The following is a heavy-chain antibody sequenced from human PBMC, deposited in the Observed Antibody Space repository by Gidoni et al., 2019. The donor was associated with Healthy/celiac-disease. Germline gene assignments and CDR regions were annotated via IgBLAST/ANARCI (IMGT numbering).Heavy chain of an antibody. CDR3: ARVGVFGVAWADY. CDR2: IYPGDSDT. V-gene: IGHV5-51*01. D-gene: IGHD3-3*01. J-gene: IGHJ4*02. CDR1: GYSVTSYW. Sequence: EVPLVQSVAAVKKPGESLKISCKGSGYSVTSYWNGWVRQMPGKGREWMWSIYPGDSDTRYGPSFQGQVTISAEKSISTAYLQWSSLKASDTAMYYCARVGVFGVAWADYWGQGTLVTVSS.